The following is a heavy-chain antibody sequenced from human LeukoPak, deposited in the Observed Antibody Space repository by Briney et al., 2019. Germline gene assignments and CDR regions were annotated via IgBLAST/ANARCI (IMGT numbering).Heavy chain of an antibody. Sequence: SETLSLTCTVSGGSISSSSYHWGWIRQPPGKGLEWIGSIYYSGSTYYNPSLKSRVTISVDTSKNQFSLKLSSVTAADTAVYYCARDTLAAAVGYYYMDVWGKGTTVTVSS. CDR3: ARDTLAAAVGYYYMDV. J-gene: IGHJ6*03. CDR2: IYYSGST. V-gene: IGHV4-39*02. D-gene: IGHD6-13*01. CDR1: GGSISSSSYH.